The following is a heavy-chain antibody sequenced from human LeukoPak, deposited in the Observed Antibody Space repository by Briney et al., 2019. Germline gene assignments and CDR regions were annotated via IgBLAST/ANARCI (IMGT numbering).Heavy chain of an antibody. V-gene: IGHV4-59*01. Sequence: PSETLSLTCTVPGGSISSYYWSWIRQPPGKGLEWIGYIYYSGSSNYNPSLKNRVTISVDTSNNQLSLRLSSVTAADTAVYYCARGLPGGSYLNWFDPWGQGTLVTVSS. CDR3: ARGLPGGSYLNWFDP. D-gene: IGHD1-26*01. CDR2: IYYSGSS. CDR1: GGSISSYY. J-gene: IGHJ5*02.